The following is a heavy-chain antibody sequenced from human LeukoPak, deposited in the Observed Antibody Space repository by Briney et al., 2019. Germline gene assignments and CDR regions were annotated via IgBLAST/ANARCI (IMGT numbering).Heavy chain of an antibody. Sequence: PGGSLRLSCAASGFPFSDSALHWVRQAPGKGIEWVAVIPRDGAQTNYANSVKGRFSISRDKSRHTLFLQMNSLRPEDTAVYYCAKQGGSLNYYVHYIDVWGKGTTVTVSS. CDR1: GFPFSDSA. V-gene: IGHV3-30*01. CDR2: IPRDGAQT. D-gene: IGHD2/OR15-2a*01. CDR3: AKQGGSLNYYVHYIDV. J-gene: IGHJ6*03.